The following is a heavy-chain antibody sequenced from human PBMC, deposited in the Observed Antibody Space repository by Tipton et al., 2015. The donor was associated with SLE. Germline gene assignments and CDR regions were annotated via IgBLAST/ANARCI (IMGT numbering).Heavy chain of an antibody. CDR1: GFNVTNNY. CDR3: AKVGERGYSYGDDYYYYYYMDV. V-gene: IGHV3-66*02. CDR2: IYSGGAT. Sequence: LSLTCAASGFNVTNNYMSWVRQAPGQGLEWVSVIYSGGATYYADSVKGRFTISRDSSENTLYLQMNSLRPEDTAVYYCAKVGERGYSYGDDYYYYYYMDVWGKGTTVTVSS. J-gene: IGHJ6*03. D-gene: IGHD5-18*01.